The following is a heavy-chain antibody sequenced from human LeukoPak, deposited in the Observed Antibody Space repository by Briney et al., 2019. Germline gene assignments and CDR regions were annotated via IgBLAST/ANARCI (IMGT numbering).Heavy chain of an antibody. Sequence: SQTLSLTCTVSGGSISSGDYYWSWIRQPPGKGLEWIGYIYYSGSTNYNPSLKSRVTISVDTSKNQFSLKLSSVTAADTAVYYCARVDFWSGYCDYWGQGTLVTVSS. CDR3: ARVDFWSGYCDY. J-gene: IGHJ4*02. V-gene: IGHV4-30-4*08. D-gene: IGHD3-3*01. CDR1: GGSISSGDYY. CDR2: IYYSGST.